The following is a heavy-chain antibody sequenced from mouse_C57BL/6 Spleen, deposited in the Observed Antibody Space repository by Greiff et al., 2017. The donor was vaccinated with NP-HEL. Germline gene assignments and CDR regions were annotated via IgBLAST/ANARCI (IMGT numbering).Heavy chain of an antibody. J-gene: IGHJ3*01. CDR3: ARVDSSGYVLFAY. Sequence: VQLKESGPELVKPGASVKISCKASGYSFTGYYMNWVKLSPEKSLEWIGEINPSTGGTTYNQKFKAKATLTVDKSSSTAYMQLKSLTSEDSAVYYCARVDSSGYVLFAYWGQGTLVTVSA. CDR1: GYSFTGYY. CDR2: INPSTGGT. D-gene: IGHD3-2*02. V-gene: IGHV1-42*01.